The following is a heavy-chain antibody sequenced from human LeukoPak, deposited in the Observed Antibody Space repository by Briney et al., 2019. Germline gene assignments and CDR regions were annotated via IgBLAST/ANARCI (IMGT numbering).Heavy chain of an antibody. J-gene: IGHJ4*02. V-gene: IGHV1-18*01. Sequence: ASVNVSCKASGYTFTRYGVSWVRQAPGQGLEWVGWVSGYNHNTNYAHKLQGRVTMTTDTSTSTAYMELSSLRSEDTAVYYCARDRLLSDIVVVPAAMSYFDYWGQGTLVTVSS. CDR2: VSGYNHNT. CDR1: GYTFTRYG. CDR3: ARDRLLSDIVVVPAAMSYFDY. D-gene: IGHD2-2*01.